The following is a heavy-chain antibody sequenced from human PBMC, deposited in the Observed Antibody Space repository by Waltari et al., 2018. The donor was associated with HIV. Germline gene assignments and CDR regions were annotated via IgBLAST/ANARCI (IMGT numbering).Heavy chain of an antibody. V-gene: IGHV3-30*03. J-gene: IGHJ4*02. D-gene: IGHD6-13*01. Sequence: QVQLVESGGGVAQPGRSLRLSCAASGFSFRNYAMPWVRQAPGKDLEMLTLITYDETNEYYTDSVRGRFTISRDNSKNMLYLQMNSLRAEDTAVYYCARDAAPNSHTPSSSDVWGQGTLVTVSS. CDR2: ITYDETNE. CDR1: GFSFRNYA. CDR3: ARDAAPNSHTPSSSDV.